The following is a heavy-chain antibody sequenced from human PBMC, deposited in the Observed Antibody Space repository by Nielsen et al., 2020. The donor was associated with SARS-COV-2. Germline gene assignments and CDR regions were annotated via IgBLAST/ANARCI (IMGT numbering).Heavy chain of an antibody. J-gene: IGHJ6*02. D-gene: IGHD2-2*01. V-gene: IGHV1-8*01. CDR3: ARGPQLLYYYYGMDV. CDR2: MNPNSGNT. CDR1: GYTFTSYD. Sequence: ASVKVSCKASGYTFTSYDINWVRQATGQGLEWMGWMNPNSGNTGYAQKFQGRVTMTRNTSISTAYMELSSLRSEDTAVYYCARGPQLLYYYYGMDVWGQGTTATVSS.